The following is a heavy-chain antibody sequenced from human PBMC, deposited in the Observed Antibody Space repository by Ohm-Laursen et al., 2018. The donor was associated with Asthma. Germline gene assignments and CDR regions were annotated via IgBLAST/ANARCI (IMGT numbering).Heavy chain of an antibody. D-gene: IGHD3-22*01. V-gene: IGHV3-21*01. CDR3: ARERTYYYDSSGYARDAFDI. J-gene: IGHJ3*02. CDR1: GFTFSSYS. Sequence: SLRLSCAASGFTFSSYSMNWVRQAPGKGLEWVSSISGSSSYIYYADSVKGRFTISRDNAKNSLYLQMNSLRAEDTAVYYCARERTYYYDSSGYARDAFDIWGQGTMVTVSS. CDR2: ISGSSSYI.